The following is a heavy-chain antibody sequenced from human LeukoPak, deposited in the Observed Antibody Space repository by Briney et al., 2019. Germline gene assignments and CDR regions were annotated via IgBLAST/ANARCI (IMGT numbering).Heavy chain of an antibody. J-gene: IGHJ4*02. V-gene: IGHV1-46*01. D-gene: IGHD3-22*01. Sequence: ASVKVSCKASGYTFTSYYMHWVHKAPGQGLKWMGIINPSGGSTSYAQKFQGRVTMTRDTSTSTVYMELSSLRSEDTAVYYCALEYYDSSGYSWGQGTLVTVSS. CDR3: ALEYYDSSGYS. CDR2: INPSGGST. CDR1: GYTFTSYY.